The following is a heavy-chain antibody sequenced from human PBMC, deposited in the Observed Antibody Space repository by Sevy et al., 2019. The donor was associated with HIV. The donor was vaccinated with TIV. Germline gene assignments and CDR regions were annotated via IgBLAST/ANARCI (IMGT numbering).Heavy chain of an antibody. V-gene: IGHV4-30-4*01. CDR1: GGSISSGDYY. CDR3: ARGGIGDILTPD. D-gene: IGHD3-9*01. CDR2: IYYSGST. J-gene: IGHJ4*02. Sequence: SETLSLTCTVSGGSISSGDYYWSWIRQPPGKGLEWIGYIYYSGSTYYTPSLKSRVTISVDTSKNQFSLKLSSVTAADTAVYYCARGGIGDILTPDWGQGTLVTVSS.